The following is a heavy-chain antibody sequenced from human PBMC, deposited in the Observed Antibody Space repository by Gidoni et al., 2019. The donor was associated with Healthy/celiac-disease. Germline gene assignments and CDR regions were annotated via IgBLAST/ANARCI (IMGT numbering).Heavy chain of an antibody. CDR3: AADRGRGNGGSYGCFDY. V-gene: IGHV1-58*01. Sequence: QMQLVQSGPEGKKPWTSVKVSCKASGFTFTSSAVQWVRQARGQRLEWIGWIVVGSGNTNYAQKFQERVTITRDMSTSTAYMELSSLRSEDTAVYYCAADRGRGNGGSYGCFDYWGQGTLVTVSS. D-gene: IGHD1-26*01. CDR1: GFTFTSSA. CDR2: IVVGSGNT. J-gene: IGHJ4*02.